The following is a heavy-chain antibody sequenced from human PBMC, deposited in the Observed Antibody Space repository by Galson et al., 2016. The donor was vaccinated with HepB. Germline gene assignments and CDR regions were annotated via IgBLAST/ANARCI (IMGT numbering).Heavy chain of an antibody. CDR1: GVTFSTSG. V-gene: IGHV4-59*01. Sequence: LRLSCAASGVTFSTSGLNWVRQAPGKGLEWIGYIYSSGPTYYNPSLESRVTISTDAAQKQFSLRMTSVTPADTAIYYCARVSGDPGDYLRSDFWGQGSLVTGSS. D-gene: IGHD4-17*01. J-gene: IGHJ4*02. CDR2: IYSSGPT. CDR3: ARVSGDPGDYLRSDF.